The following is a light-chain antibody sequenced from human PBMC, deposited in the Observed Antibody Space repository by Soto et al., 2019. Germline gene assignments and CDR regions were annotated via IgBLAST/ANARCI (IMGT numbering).Light chain of an antibody. Sequence: EIVLTQSPATLSLSPGERATLSCRASQSVSSYLGWYQQKPGQVPRLLIYDASNRATGIPARFNAYGSGTDFTLTIRSLEPEDFAVYYCQQRAAWPLTFGGGTKVEIK. CDR3: QQRAAWPLT. J-gene: IGKJ4*01. CDR2: DAS. V-gene: IGKV3-11*01. CDR1: QSVSSY.